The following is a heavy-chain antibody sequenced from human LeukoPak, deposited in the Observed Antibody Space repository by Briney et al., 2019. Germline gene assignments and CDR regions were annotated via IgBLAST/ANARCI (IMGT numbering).Heavy chain of an antibody. V-gene: IGHV3-23*01. D-gene: IGHD2-8*01. CDR2: ISGSGGST. CDR1: GFTFSSYA. J-gene: IGHJ4*02. CDR3: AKDPLSNGVLGY. Sequence: GGSLRLSCAASGFTFSSYAMSRVRQAPGKGLEWVSAISGSGGSTYYADSVKGRFTISRDNSKNTLYLQMNSLRAEDTAVYYCAKDPLSNGVLGYWGQGTLVTVSS.